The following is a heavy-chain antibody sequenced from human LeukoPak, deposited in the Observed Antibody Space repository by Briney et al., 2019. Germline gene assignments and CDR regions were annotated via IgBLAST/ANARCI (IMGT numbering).Heavy chain of an antibody. D-gene: IGHD3-9*01. J-gene: IGHJ5*02. CDR3: ARDISSETDNWFDP. CDR2: ISSSGSTM. V-gene: IGHV3-11*01. CDR1: GFIFSDYY. Sequence: PGGSLRLSCAASGFIFSDYYMSWIRQAPGKGLEWVSYISSSGSTMYYTDSVKGRFTISRDNAKGSLYLQMNSLRAEDTAVYYCARDISSETDNWFDPWGQGTLVTVSS.